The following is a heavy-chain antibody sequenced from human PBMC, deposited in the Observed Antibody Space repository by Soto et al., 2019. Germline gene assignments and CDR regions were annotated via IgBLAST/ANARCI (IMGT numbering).Heavy chain of an antibody. CDR1: GGSISSGDSY. Sequence: SETLSLTCTVSGGSISSGDSYWSWIRHHPGKGLEWIGYISYSGSTYHNPSLKSRVTISVDTSKNQFSLTLSSVTAADTSVYYCARTDNHDSSGYSVPFEYWCQGTLVT. V-gene: IGHV4-31*03. J-gene: IGHJ4*02. D-gene: IGHD3-22*01. CDR2: ISYSGST. CDR3: ARTDNHDSSGYSVPFEY.